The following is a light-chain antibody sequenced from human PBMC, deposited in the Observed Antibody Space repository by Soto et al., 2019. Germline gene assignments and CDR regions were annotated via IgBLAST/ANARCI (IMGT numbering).Light chain of an antibody. CDR2: GAS. Sequence: EIVMTQSPATLSVSPGERATLSCRASQSVSSDLAWYEQKPGQAPRLLIYGASTRATGIPARFSGSGSGTEFTLTISSLQSVDFAVYYCQQYNNWPLTSGGGTKVDIK. J-gene: IGKJ4*01. V-gene: IGKV3-15*01. CDR1: QSVSSD. CDR3: QQYNNWPLT.